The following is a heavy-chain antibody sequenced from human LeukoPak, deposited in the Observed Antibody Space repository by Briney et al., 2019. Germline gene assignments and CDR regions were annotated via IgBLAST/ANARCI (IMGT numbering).Heavy chain of an antibody. J-gene: IGHJ4*02. Sequence: PSETLSLTCTVSGGSISSSIYYWGWIRQPPGKGLEWIGSIYYSGSTYYNPSLKSRVTISVDTSENQFSLKLSSVTAADTAVYYCAREAVGATGDVDYWGQGTLVTVSS. V-gene: IGHV4-39*02. CDR1: GGSISSSIYY. CDR2: IYYSGST. D-gene: IGHD1-26*01. CDR3: AREAVGATGDVDY.